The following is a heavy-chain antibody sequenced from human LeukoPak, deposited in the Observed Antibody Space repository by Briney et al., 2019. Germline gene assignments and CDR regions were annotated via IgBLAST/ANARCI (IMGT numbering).Heavy chain of an antibody. CDR2: ISWNSGSI. Sequence: GGSLRLSCAASGFTFDDCAMHWVRQAPGKGLEWVSGISWNSGSIGYADSVKGRFTISRDNAKNSLYLQMNSLRAEDTALYYCAKDGGFDWLSHYGMDVWGQGTTVTVSS. CDR3: AKDGGFDWLSHYGMDV. CDR1: GFTFDDCA. D-gene: IGHD3-9*01. J-gene: IGHJ6*02. V-gene: IGHV3-9*01.